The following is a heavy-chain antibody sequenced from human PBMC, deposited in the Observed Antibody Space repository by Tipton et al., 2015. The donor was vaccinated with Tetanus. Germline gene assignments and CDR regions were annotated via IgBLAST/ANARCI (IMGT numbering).Heavy chain of an antibody. CDR3: VTVNFPNYYHCGMDV. Sequence: GLVKPSETLSLICSVSRGPISSYYWSWIRQPAGKGLEWIGHISNGNPDYTPSLKSRVTLSVDTSKSEFSLKLRSVTAADTAMYYCVTVNFPNYYHCGMDVWGQGTTVTVSS. CDR1: RGPISSYY. V-gene: IGHV4-4*07. CDR2: ISNGNP. J-gene: IGHJ6*02. D-gene: IGHD1-1*01.